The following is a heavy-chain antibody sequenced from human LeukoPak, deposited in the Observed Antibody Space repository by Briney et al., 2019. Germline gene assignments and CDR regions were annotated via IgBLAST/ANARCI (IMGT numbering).Heavy chain of an antibody. CDR2: MNPNSGNT. Sequence: ASVKVSCKASGYTFTSYDIDWVRQATGQGLEWMGWMNPNSGNTGYAQKFQGRVTMTRNTSISTAYMELSSLRSEDTAVYYCARGRGNFWSGNVMDVWGQGTTVTVSS. CDR1: GYTFTSYD. V-gene: IGHV1-8*01. J-gene: IGHJ6*02. D-gene: IGHD3-3*01. CDR3: ARGRGNFWSGNVMDV.